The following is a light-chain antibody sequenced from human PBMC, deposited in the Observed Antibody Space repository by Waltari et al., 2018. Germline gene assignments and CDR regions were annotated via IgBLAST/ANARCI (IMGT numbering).Light chain of an antibody. Sequence: QSVVTQPPSVSGTPGQRVTISCSGSISNVGSPFVTCYQHVPGTAPNLLIYRDSQRPSGVPDRFSGSKSGTSASLAISGLLSEDEADYYCAPWDGRLNGWVFGGGTKLTVL. J-gene: IGLJ3*02. CDR2: RDS. CDR3: APWDGRLNGWV. V-gene: IGLV1-44*01. CDR1: ISNVGSPF.